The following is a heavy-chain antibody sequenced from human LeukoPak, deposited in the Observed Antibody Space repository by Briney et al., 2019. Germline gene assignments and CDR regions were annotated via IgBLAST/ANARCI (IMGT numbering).Heavy chain of an antibody. CDR2: ISADNADA. CDR1: GYTFTTYR. J-gene: IGHJ4*02. D-gene: IGHD6-19*01. Sequence: ASVKVSCKASGYTFTTYRISWVRQAPGQGLEWMGWISADNADANYAQKLQGRVTMTTDTSTSTAYMEVRSLRSDDTAVYYCARGSPLIAVAASDYWGQGTLVTVSS. CDR3: ARGSPLIAVAASDY. V-gene: IGHV1-18*01.